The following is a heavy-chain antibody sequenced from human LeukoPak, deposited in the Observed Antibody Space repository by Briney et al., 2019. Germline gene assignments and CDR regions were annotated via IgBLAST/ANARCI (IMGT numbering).Heavy chain of an antibody. J-gene: IGHJ4*02. V-gene: IGHV4-30-2*01. Sequence: SETLSLTCAVSGGSISSGGYSWSWIRQPPGKGLEWIGYIYHSESTYYNPSLKSRVTISVDRSKNQFSLKLSSVTAADTAVYNCARGSSSFYYYNSSGTFDYWGQGTLVTVSS. CDR1: GGSISSGGYS. CDR3: ARGSSSFYYYNSSGTFDY. D-gene: IGHD3-22*01. CDR2: IYHSEST.